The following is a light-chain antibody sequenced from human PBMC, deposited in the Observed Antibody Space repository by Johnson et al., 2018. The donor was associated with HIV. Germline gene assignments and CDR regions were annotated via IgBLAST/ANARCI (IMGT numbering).Light chain of an antibody. Sequence: QSVLTQPPSVSAAPGQKVTISCYGSSSNIGNNYVSWYQQLPGTAPKLIIYENNKRPSGIPDRFSGSKSGTSATLGITGLQTGDEADYYCGTWDSNLSVGNVFGTGTKVTVL. V-gene: IGLV1-51*02. CDR3: GTWDSNLSVGNV. CDR2: ENN. CDR1: SSNIGNNY. J-gene: IGLJ1*01.